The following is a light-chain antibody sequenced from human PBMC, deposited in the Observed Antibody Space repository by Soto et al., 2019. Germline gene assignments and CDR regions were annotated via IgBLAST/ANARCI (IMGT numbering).Light chain of an antibody. Sequence: EIVMTQSPATLSVSPGERATLSCRASQSVSSNLARYQQKPGQAPRLLIYGASTRATGIPARFSGSGSGTEFTLTISSLQSEDFAVYYCQQYNNWRTFGGGTKVEIK. J-gene: IGKJ4*01. CDR2: GAS. CDR1: QSVSSN. V-gene: IGKV3-15*01. CDR3: QQYNNWRT.